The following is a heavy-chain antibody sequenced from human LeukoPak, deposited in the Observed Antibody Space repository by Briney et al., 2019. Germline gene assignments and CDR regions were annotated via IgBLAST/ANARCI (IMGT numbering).Heavy chain of an antibody. CDR1: GGSLSSGGYY. V-gene: IGHV4-61*08. Sequence: PSQTLSLTRTVSGGSLSSGGYYWSWIRQPPGKGLEWIGYIYFSGSTNYNPSLKSRVTISVDTPKNQFSLKLSSVTAADTAVYYCAGGQMNRITIFGVVPQSYYGMDVWGQGTTVTVSS. D-gene: IGHD3-3*01. CDR2: IYFSGST. J-gene: IGHJ6*02. CDR3: AGGQMNRITIFGVVPQSYYGMDV.